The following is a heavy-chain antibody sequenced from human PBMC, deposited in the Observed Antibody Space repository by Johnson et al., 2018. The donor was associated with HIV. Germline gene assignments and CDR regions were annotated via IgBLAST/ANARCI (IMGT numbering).Heavy chain of an antibody. CDR2: IYSGGST. CDR3: ARDRPSGSYYVDAFDI. Sequence: MQLVESGGGLVQPGGSLRLSCAASGFTVSSNYMSWVRQAPGKGLEWVSVIYSGGSTYYADSVKGRFTISRDNSKNTLYLQMNSLRAEDTAVYYCARDRPSGSYYVDAFDIWGQGTMVTVSS. V-gene: IGHV3-66*01. J-gene: IGHJ3*02. CDR1: GFTVSSNY. D-gene: IGHD1-26*01.